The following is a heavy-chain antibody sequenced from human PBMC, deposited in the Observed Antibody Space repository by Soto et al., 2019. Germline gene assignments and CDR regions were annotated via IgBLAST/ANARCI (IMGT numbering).Heavy chain of an antibody. CDR3: ARDPGTLGYYV. V-gene: IGHV1-18*04. CDR2: ISGHTGNT. Sequence: QVQLVQSGAEVKKPGASVKVSCKTSGYTFTTYGITWVRQAPGQGLEWMGWISGHTGNTYYAQILQGRVTMTTDTSTSTAYMELRSLRSNDTAVYYCARDPGTLGYYVWGQGTRVTVSS. CDR1: GYTFTTYG. D-gene: IGHD2-15*01. J-gene: IGHJ6*02.